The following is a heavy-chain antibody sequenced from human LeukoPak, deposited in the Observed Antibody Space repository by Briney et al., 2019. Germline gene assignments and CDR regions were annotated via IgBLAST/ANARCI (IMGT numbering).Heavy chain of an antibody. CDR3: AKGPLRGTAAAIDY. D-gene: IGHD2-2*01. J-gene: IGHJ4*02. CDR2: ISYDGRNI. CDR1: GFSISNYW. V-gene: IGHV3-30*18. Sequence: GGSLRLSCVASGFSISNYWMTWVRQAPGKGLEWVAVISYDGRNIHYPDSVKGRFTISRDISTDTLWLQMDSLRTEDTAVYYCAKGPLRGTAAAIDYWGQGTLVTVSS.